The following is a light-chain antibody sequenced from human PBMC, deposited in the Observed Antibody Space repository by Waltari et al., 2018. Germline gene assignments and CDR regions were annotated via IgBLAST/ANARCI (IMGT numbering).Light chain of an antibody. CDR3: HQYDNWYT. J-gene: IGKJ2*01. Sequence: EIVMTQSPATLSVSPGERATLSCRASRSVTNNLAWYQQKPGQAPRLLIYGASTRPTGIPARFSGSASGTEFTLTISSLQSEDFAVYYCHQYDNWYTFGQGTKLEIK. CDR1: RSVTNN. CDR2: GAS. V-gene: IGKV3D-15*01.